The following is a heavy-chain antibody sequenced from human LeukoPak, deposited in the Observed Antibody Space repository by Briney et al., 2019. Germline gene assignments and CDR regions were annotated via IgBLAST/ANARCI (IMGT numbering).Heavy chain of an antibody. CDR2: ISAYNGNT. J-gene: IGHJ4*02. V-gene: IGHV1-18*01. CDR3: ARGEAYYDILTGVDY. D-gene: IGHD3-9*01. Sequence: ASVKVSCKASGYTFTSYGISWVRQAPGHGLEWMGWISAYNGNTNYAQKLQGRVTMTTDTSTSTAYMELRSLRSDDTAVYYCARGEAYYDILTGVDYWGQGTLVTVSS. CDR1: GYTFTSYG.